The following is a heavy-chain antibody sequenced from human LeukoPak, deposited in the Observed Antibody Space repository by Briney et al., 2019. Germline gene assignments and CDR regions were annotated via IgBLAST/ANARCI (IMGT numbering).Heavy chain of an antibody. CDR3: AKGLVGARGSGFVY. D-gene: IGHD1-26*01. Sequence: PGGSLRRSCAASGFTFSSYAMSWVRQAPGKGLEWVSAISGSGGSTYYADSVKGRFTISRDNSKNTLYLQMNSLRAEDTAVYYCAKGLVGARGSGFVYWRQGTLVTVSS. J-gene: IGHJ4*02. V-gene: IGHV3-23*01. CDR2: ISGSGGST. CDR1: GFTFSSYA.